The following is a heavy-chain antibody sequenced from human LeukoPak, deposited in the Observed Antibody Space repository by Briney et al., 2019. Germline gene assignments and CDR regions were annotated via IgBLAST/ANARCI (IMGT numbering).Heavy chain of an antibody. CDR3: ARDRRSYCSSTSCYTEYYFDY. J-gene: IGHJ4*02. V-gene: IGHV3-21*01. Sequence: GGSLRLSCAASGFTFSSYSMNWVRQAPGKGLEWVSSISSSSSYIYYADSVKGRFTISRDNAKNSLYLQMNSLRAEDTAEYYCARDRRSYCSSTSCYTEYYFDYWGQGTLVTVSS. CDR1: GFTFSSYS. CDR2: ISSSSSYI. D-gene: IGHD2-2*02.